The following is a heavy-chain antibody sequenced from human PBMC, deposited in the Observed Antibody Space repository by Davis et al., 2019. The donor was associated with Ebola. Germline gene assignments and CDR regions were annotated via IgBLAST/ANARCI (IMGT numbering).Heavy chain of an antibody. J-gene: IGHJ6*02. Sequence: AASVKVSCKTSGYTFTGFYIHWARQAPGQGLEWMRGIIPIFGTANYAQKFQGRVTITADESTSTAYMELSSLRSEDTAVYYCARARFYYYYGMDVWGQGTTVTVSS. CDR3: ARARFYYYYGMDV. CDR2: IIPIFGTA. V-gene: IGHV1-69*13. CDR1: GYTFTGFY.